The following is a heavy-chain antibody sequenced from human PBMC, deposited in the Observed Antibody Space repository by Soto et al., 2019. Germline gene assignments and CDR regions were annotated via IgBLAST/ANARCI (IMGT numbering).Heavy chain of an antibody. V-gene: IGHV4-59*01. D-gene: IGHD4-17*01. CDR1: GGSISSYY. CDR3: ARHYGDYFDY. J-gene: IGHJ4*02. CDR2: IYYSGST. Sequence: TSETLSLTCTVSGGSISSYYWSWFRQPPGKGLEWIGYIYYSGSTNYNPSLKSRVTISVDTSKNQFSLKLSSVTAADTAVYYCARHYGDYFDYWGQGTLVTVSS.